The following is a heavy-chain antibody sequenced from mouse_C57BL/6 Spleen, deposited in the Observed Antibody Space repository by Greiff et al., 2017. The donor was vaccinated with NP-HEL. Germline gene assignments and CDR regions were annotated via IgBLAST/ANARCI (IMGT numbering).Heavy chain of an antibody. CDR3: AREETAQATFFDY. D-gene: IGHD3-2*02. CDR2: IYPGSGST. V-gene: IGHV1-55*01. J-gene: IGHJ2*01. CDR1: GYTFTSYW. Sequence: VQLQQPGAELVKPGASVKMSCKASGYTFTSYWITWVKQRPGQGLEWIGDIYPGSGSTNYNEKFKSKATLTVDTSSSTAYMQLSSLTSEDSAVYYCAREETAQATFFDYWGQGTTLTVSS.